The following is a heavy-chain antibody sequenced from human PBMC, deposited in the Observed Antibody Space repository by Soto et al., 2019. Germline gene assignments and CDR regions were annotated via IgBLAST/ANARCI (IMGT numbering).Heavy chain of an antibody. CDR3: ARAGGLGAVAVDY. D-gene: IGHD6-19*01. J-gene: IGHJ4*02. CDR2: IYHSGST. V-gene: IGHV4-30-2*01. CDR1: GGSISSGGYS. Sequence: QLQLQESGSGLVKPSQTLSLTCADSGGSISSGGYSWSWIRQPPGKGLEWIGYIYHSGSTYYNPSLKSRVTLSVDRSKNQFSLKLSSVTAADTAVYYCARAGGLGAVAVDYWGQGTLVTVSS.